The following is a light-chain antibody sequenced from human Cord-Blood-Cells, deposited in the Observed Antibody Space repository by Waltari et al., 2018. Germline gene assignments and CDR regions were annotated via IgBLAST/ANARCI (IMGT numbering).Light chain of an antibody. CDR3: QQYNSYSPRT. CDR2: DAS. V-gene: IGKV1-5*01. Sequence: DSQMTQSPSTLSAAVGDRVTITCRASQSISSWLAWYQQKPGKAPKLLIYDASSLESGVPSRFSGSGSGTEFTLTISSLQPDDFSTYYCQQYNSYSPRTFGQRTKVEIK. J-gene: IGKJ1*01. CDR1: QSISSW.